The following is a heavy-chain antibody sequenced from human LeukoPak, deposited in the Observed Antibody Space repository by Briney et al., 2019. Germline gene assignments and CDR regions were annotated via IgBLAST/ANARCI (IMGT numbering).Heavy chain of an antibody. CDR3: ARDEVATTIDY. D-gene: IGHD5-12*01. Sequence: GGSLRLSCAASGFTVSSNYMTWVRQAPGKGLEWVSVIYSGGNTYYADSVKGRFTISRDNSKNTLYLQMNSLRAEDTGVYYCARDEVATTIDYWGQGTLVTVSS. V-gene: IGHV3-66*02. J-gene: IGHJ4*02. CDR2: IYSGGNT. CDR1: GFTVSSNY.